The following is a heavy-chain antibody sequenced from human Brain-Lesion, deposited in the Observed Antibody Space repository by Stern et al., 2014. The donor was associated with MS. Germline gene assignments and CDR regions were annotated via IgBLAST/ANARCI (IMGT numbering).Heavy chain of an antibody. V-gene: IGHV5-51*03. CDR1: GYLFDDYW. D-gene: IGHD5-12*01. CDR2: IFPRDSNT. CDR3: ANSPATPSGYDRFDY. Sequence: VQLVESGAEVKKPGASLKISCEASGYLFDDYWIGWVRQMSGRGLELVAIIFPRDSNTRYSPSVQGQVTISADKSISPAFLQWSSLKASDPAMYYCANSPATPSGYDRFDYWGQGALVTVSS. J-gene: IGHJ4*02.